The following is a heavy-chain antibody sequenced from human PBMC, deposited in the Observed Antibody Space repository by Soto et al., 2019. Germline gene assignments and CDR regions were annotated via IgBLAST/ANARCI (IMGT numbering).Heavy chain of an antibody. J-gene: IGHJ4*02. V-gene: IGHV3-23*01. CDR2: ISGSGGST. Sequence: AGGSLRHSCAASGVTCSSYAMSLVRQAPGKGLEWVSAISGSGGSTYYADSVKGRFTISRDNSKNTLYLQMNSLRAEDTAVYYCAKPLFPSGSSVLYYWGQGTLVTVSS. CDR3: AKPLFPSGSSVLYY. CDR1: GVTCSSYA. D-gene: IGHD3-3*01.